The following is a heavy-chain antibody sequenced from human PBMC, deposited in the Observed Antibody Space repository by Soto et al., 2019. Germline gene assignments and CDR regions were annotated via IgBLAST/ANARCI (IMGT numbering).Heavy chain of an antibody. CDR2: INSDGSST. CDR1: GFTFSSYW. D-gene: IGHD3-3*01. CDR3: ARDPGGYDFWSGYSDHHFDY. J-gene: IGHJ4*02. V-gene: IGHV3-74*01. Sequence: EVQLVESGGGLVQPGGSLRLSCAASGFTFSSYWMHWVRQAPGKGLVWVSGINSDGSSTSYADSVKGRFTISRDNAKNTLYLQMNSLRAEDTAVYYCARDPGGYDFWSGYSDHHFDYWGQGTLVTVSS.